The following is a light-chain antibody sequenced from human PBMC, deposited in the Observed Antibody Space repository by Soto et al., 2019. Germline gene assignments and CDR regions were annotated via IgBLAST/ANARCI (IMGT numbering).Light chain of an antibody. Sequence: EIVMTQSPGTLSLSPGERATISCRASQVIGSRYLAWYHQKSGQAPRLLIYGASSRATGIPDRFSGSGSGTDFTLTISRREAEEFGVYYCQQFGSSIPHAFGQGTKLEIK. V-gene: IGKV3-20*01. CDR2: GAS. J-gene: IGKJ2*01. CDR3: QQFGSSIPHA. CDR1: QVIGSRY.